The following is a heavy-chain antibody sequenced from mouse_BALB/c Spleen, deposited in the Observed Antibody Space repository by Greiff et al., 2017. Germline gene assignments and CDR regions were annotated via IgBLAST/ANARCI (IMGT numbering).Heavy chain of an antibody. V-gene: IGHV5-6-3*01. Sequence: EVQLVESGGGLVQPGGSLKLSCAASGFTFSSYGMSWVRQTPDKRLELVATMNSNGGSTYYPDSVKGRFTISRDNAKNTLYLQMSSLKSEDTAMYYCASHYYGSSSHAMDYWGQGTSVTVSS. CDR2: MNSNGGST. CDR1: GFTFSSYG. J-gene: IGHJ4*01. CDR3: ASHYYGSSSHAMDY. D-gene: IGHD1-1*01.